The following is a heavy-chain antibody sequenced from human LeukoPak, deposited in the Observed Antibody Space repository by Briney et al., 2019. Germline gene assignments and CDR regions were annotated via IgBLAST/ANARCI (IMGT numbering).Heavy chain of an antibody. D-gene: IGHD3-16*02. CDR3: AHSVSTFGGVIVPFGY. Sequence: SAPTLVRPTQTLTLTCTFSGFSLSTSGVGVGWIRQPPGKALEWFAPIYWDDDKRYSPSLKSRLTITKHTSKNQVILTMTDMDPVDTATYYCAHSVSTFGGVIVPFGYWGQGTLVTVCS. CDR2: IYWDDDK. J-gene: IGHJ4*02. CDR1: GFSLSTSGVG. V-gene: IGHV2-5*02.